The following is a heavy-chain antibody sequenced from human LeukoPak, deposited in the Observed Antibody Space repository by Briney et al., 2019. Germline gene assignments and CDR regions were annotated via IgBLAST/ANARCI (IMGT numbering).Heavy chain of an antibody. CDR3: ARRGTFSGSYWSDY. J-gene: IGHJ4*02. Sequence: PGGSLRLSCAASGFTFSSYSMNWVRQAPGKGLEWVSGITSNSDYLYYADSMKGRFTISRDNAKNSLYLQMDSLRPDDTALYYCARRGTFSGSYWSDYWGQGTLVTVSS. CDR1: GFTFSSYS. CDR2: ITSNSDYL. D-gene: IGHD1-26*01. V-gene: IGHV3-21*01.